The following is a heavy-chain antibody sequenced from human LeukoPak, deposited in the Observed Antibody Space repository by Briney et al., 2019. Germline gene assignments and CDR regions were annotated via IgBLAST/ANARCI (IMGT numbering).Heavy chain of an antibody. V-gene: IGHV1-18*01. D-gene: IGHD1-26*01. J-gene: IGHJ4*02. CDR3: ARDVTVGAAFDY. CDR2: ISVYNGNT. CDR1: GYTFTNYG. Sequence: ASVKVSCKASGYTFTNYGISWVRQAPGQGLEWMGWISVYNGNTNYAQKLQGRVTMTTDTSTSTAYMELSRLRSDDTAVYYCARDVTVGAAFDYWGQGTLVTVSS.